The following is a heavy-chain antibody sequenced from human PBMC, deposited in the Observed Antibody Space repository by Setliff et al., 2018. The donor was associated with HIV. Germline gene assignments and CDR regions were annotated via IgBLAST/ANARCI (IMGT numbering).Heavy chain of an antibody. Sequence: SETLSLTCAVYGGSFTGYYWSWIRQPPGKGLEWIGEINHSGSTNHNSALKSRVSISIDTSKKQISLNLRSVTAADTAVYYCARGLDGSSSWYDLWGRGTLVTVSS. CDR2: INHSGST. V-gene: IGHV4-34*01. D-gene: IGHD6-13*01. J-gene: IGHJ2*01. CDR1: GGSFTGYY. CDR3: ARGLDGSSSWYDL.